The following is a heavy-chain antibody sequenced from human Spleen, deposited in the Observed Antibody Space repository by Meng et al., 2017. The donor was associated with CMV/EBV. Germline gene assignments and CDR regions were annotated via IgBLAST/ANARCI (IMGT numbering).Heavy chain of an antibody. J-gene: IGHJ4*02. CDR3: ARGRYCSSTSCHIGFDY. D-gene: IGHD2-2*01. CDR2: IYYSGST. Sequence: VQLQESGPGLVKPSQTLSLTCTVSVGSISSGDYYWSWIRQPPGKGLEWIGYIYYSGSTYYNPSLKSRVTISVDTSKNQFSLKLSSVTAADTAVYYCARGRYCSSTSCHIGFDYWGQGTLVTVSS. CDR1: VGSISSGDYY. V-gene: IGHV4-30-4*08.